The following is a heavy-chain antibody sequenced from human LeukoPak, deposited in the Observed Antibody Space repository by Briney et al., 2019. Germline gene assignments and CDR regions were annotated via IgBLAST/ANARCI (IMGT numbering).Heavy chain of an antibody. V-gene: IGHV1-2*06. CDR2: INPNSGGT. CDR1: GYTFTGYY. CDR3: ARGEGGLWGRSWFDP. Sequence: GASVKVSCKASGYTFTGYYMHWVRQAPGQGLEWMGRINPNSGGTNYAQKFQGRVTMTRDTSISTAYMELSRLRSDDTAVYYCARGEGGLWGRSWFDPWGQGTLVTVSS. J-gene: IGHJ5*02. D-gene: IGHD3-16*01.